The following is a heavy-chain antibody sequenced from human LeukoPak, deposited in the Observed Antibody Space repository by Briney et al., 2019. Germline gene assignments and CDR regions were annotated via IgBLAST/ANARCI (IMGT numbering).Heavy chain of an antibody. J-gene: IGHJ6*03. CDR1: GYTFTGYY. Sequence: GASVKVSCKASGYTFTGYYMHWVRQAPGQGLEWMGWINPNSGGTNYAQKFQGRVTMTRDTSISTAYRELSRLRSDDTAVYYCARDFNAPKGYYYMDVWGKGTTVTVSS. CDR2: INPNSGGT. V-gene: IGHV1-2*02. CDR3: ARDFNAPKGYYYMDV.